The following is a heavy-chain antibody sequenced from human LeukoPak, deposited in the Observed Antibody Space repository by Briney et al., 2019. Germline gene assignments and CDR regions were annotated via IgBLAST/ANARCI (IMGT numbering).Heavy chain of an antibody. D-gene: IGHD6-13*01. J-gene: IGHJ5*02. CDR2: TYYRSKWYN. Sequence: SQTPSLTSAISGDSVSSNSAAWNSIRQSPSRGLEWLGRTYYRSKWYNDSAVSVKSGITINPATSKNQFSLQLNSVTPEDTAVYYCARSVLIAAAGTYNWFDPWGQGTVVTVSS. CDR3: ARSVLIAAAGTYNWFDP. CDR1: GDSVSSNSAA. V-gene: IGHV6-1*01.